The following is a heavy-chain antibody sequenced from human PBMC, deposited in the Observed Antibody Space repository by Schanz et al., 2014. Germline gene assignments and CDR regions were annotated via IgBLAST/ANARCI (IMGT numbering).Heavy chain of an antibody. CDR1: GFTFSSYP. CDR3: ARSMIIVVKAFDY. Sequence: QVHLVESGGGVVQPGRSLRLSCAASGFTFSSYPMHWVRQAPGKGLEWVALISYDGINKYYADSVKGRFTISRDNSKNTLYLQMNSLRVEDTAVYYCARSMIIVVKAFDYWGQGTLVTVSS. V-gene: IGHV3-30*04. J-gene: IGHJ4*02. D-gene: IGHD3-22*01. CDR2: ISYDGINK.